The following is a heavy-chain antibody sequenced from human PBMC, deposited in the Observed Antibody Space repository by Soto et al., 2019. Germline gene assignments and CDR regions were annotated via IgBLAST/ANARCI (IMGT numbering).Heavy chain of an antibody. V-gene: IGHV3-30*02. CDR3: AKDLEVVGANRWGYDS. Sequence: PGGSLRLSCEASGFTFRNYGMHWVRQTPVKGLEWVAGIQYDGSKKYYAESVKGRFSISRANSKNTLYLEIDSLRAEDTAVYYCAKDLEVVGANRWGYDSWGQGTLVTVSS. D-gene: IGHD1-26*01. J-gene: IGHJ5*01. CDR2: IQYDGSKK. CDR1: GFTFRNYG.